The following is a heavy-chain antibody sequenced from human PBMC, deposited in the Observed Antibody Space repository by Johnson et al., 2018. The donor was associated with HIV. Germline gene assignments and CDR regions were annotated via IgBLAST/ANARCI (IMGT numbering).Heavy chain of an antibody. J-gene: IGHJ3*02. V-gene: IGHV3-23*04. Sequence: VQLVESGGGLVQPGGSLSLSCAAYGFTFSTYAMTWVRQAPGKGLEWVSVISGGGGITYYADSVKGRFTISRDNSKTTLYLQMNSLRDEDTAIYYCAKIPTPLRRGDAFDSWGQGTMFTVSS. CDR1: GFTFSTYA. CDR3: AKIPTPLRRGDAFDS. CDR2: ISGGGGIT. D-gene: IGHD3-10*01.